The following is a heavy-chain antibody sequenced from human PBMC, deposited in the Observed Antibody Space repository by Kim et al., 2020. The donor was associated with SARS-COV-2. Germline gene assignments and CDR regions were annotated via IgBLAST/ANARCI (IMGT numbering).Heavy chain of an antibody. D-gene: IGHD3-22*01. V-gene: IGHV1-8*01. CDR3: ARGTTYYDSSGYAMYNWFDP. J-gene: IGHJ5*02. Sequence: ASVKVSCKASGYTFTSYDINWVRQATGQGLEWMGWMNPNSGNTGYAQKFQGRVTMTRNTSISTAYMELSSLRSEDTAVYYCARGTTYYDSSGYAMYNWFDPWGQGTLVTVSS. CDR2: MNPNSGNT. CDR1: GYTFTSYD.